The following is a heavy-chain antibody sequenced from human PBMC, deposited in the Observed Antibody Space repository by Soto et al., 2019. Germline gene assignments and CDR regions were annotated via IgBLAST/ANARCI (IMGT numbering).Heavy chain of an antibody. Sequence: PSETLSLTCTVAGGSISSYYWSWIRQPPGKGLEWIGYIYYSGSTNYNPSLKSRVTISVDTSKNQFSLKLSSVTAADTAVYYCARDGSGSPNNWFDPWGQGTLVTVSS. CDR3: ARDGSGSPNNWFDP. J-gene: IGHJ5*02. D-gene: IGHD3-10*01. CDR1: GGSISSYY. CDR2: IYYSGST. V-gene: IGHV4-59*01.